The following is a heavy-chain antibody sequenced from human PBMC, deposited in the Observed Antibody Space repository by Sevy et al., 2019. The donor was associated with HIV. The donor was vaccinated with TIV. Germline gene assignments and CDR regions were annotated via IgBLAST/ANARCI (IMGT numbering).Heavy chain of an antibody. J-gene: IGHJ3*02. Sequence: GGSVRLSCAASGFTVSDNYMSWVRQAPGKGLEWVSLIYSGGSTYYADSVKGRFTISRDNSKNTLYLKMDSLRAEDTAVYYCAGRVTSDSFDIWGQGTMVTVSS. CDR3: AGRVTSDSFDI. D-gene: IGHD5-18*01. CDR2: IYSGGST. CDR1: GFTVSDNY. V-gene: IGHV3-66*02.